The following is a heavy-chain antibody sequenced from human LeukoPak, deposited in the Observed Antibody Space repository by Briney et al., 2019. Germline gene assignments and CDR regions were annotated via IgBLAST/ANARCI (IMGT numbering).Heavy chain of an antibody. CDR3: AKDSYSKGDF. CDR1: RCTFSYHW. Sequence: PGGSLRLSCAASRCTFSYHWMTWVRQAPGKGLEWVANIKNDGAVKNYVDSVKGRFTISRDNAKNSLYLQMNSLRAEDTAVYYCAKDSYSKGDFWGQGVLVTVSS. D-gene: IGHD6-13*01. V-gene: IGHV3-7*01. CDR2: IKNDGAVK. J-gene: IGHJ4*02.